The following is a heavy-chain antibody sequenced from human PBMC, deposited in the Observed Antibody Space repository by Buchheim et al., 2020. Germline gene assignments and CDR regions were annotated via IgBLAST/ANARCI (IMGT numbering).Heavy chain of an antibody. CDR1: GYSFPNFW. D-gene: IGHD3-10*01. CDR3: ARQNYGSGSYSIYGMDV. CDR2: IYLTDSET. V-gene: IGHV5-51*01. Sequence: EVQLVQSGAEVKKPGDSLQISCKASGYSFPNFWIGWVRQMPGKGLEWMGIIYLTDSETKYSPSFQGQVTISADKSTSTAYPQWSSLKASDTAMYYCARQNYGSGSYSIYGMDVWGQGTT. J-gene: IGHJ6*02.